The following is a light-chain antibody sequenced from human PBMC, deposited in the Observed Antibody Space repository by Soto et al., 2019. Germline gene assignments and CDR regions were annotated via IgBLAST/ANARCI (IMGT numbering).Light chain of an antibody. J-gene: IGLJ2*01. Sequence: QSVLTQPASVSGSPGQSITISCTGTSSDVGGYNYVSWYQQHPGKAPKLMIYDVINRPSGVSNRFSGSKSGNSASRTIYGLQAEDEADYYCSSYTSSSTYVVFGGGTKLTVL. V-gene: IGLV2-14*03. CDR1: SSDVGGYNY. CDR2: DVI. CDR3: SSYTSSSTYVV.